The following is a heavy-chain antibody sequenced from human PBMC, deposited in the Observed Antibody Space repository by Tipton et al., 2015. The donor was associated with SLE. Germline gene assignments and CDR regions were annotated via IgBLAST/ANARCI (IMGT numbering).Heavy chain of an antibody. V-gene: IGHV3-74*01. CDR2: INEDGSIT. CDR3: TRDIPYVGATLYFDY. CDR1: GSGTTNY. Sequence: LRLSCVASGSGTTNYMHWVRHAPGKGLVWVSRINEDGSITSYGDSVKGRFTISRDNAKNTLYLQMNSLRVEDTAVYYCTRDIPYVGATLYFDYWGQGTLLTVSS. J-gene: IGHJ4*02. D-gene: IGHD3-10*02.